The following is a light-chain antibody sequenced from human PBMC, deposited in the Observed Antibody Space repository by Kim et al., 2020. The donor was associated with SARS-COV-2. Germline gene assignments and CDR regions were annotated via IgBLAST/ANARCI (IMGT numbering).Light chain of an antibody. CDR1: SLRSYY. J-gene: IGLJ3*02. Sequence: ALGQPVRIKCQEDSLRSYYASWYQQKPGQAPVLVIYGKSSRPSGIPDRFSGFTSGNTASLTITWAQAEDEADYYCNCRDSSGNSWVFGGGTKLTVL. CDR3: NCRDSSGNSWV. CDR2: GKS. V-gene: IGLV3-19*01.